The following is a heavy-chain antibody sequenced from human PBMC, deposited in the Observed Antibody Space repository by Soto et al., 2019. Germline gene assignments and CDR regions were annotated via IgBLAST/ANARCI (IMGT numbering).Heavy chain of an antibody. J-gene: IGHJ5*02. CDR2: IYYSGST. Sequence: SETLSLTCTVSGGSISSSSYYWGWIRQPPGKGLEWIGSIYYSGSTYYNPSLKSRVTISVDTSKNQFSLKLSSVTAADTAVYYCARRSPEDWFDPWGQGTLVTVSS. CDR1: GGSISSSSYY. V-gene: IGHV4-39*01. CDR3: ARRSPEDWFDP.